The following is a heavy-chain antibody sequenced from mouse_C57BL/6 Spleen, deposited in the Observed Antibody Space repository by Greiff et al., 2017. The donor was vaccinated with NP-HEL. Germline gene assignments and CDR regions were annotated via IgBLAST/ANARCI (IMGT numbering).Heavy chain of an antibody. CDR3: ARKGVVATRYFDV. J-gene: IGHJ1*03. V-gene: IGHV1-72*01. Sequence: QVQLQQPGAELVKPGASVKLSCKASGYTFTSYWMHWVKQRPGRGLEWIGRIDPTSGGTKYNEKFKSKATLTVDKPSSTAYMQLSSLTSEDSAVHYCARKGVVATRYFDVWGTGTTVTVSS. CDR2: IDPTSGGT. D-gene: IGHD1-1*01. CDR1: GYTFTSYW.